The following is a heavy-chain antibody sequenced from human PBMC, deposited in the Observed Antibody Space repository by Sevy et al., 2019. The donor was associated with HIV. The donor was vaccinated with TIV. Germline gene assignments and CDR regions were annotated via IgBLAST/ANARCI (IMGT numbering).Heavy chain of an antibody. Sequence: GGSLRLSCTASGFTFSTYDIHWVRQAPGKGLEWVAIISYDGNYRYYSDSVRGRFSMSGDNSKNTAYLQMSCLSVEDTAVYYCAKNRPSGGSYFSRHGMDVWGRGTTVTVSS. D-gene: IGHD1-26*01. V-gene: IGHV3-30*18. CDR3: AKNRPSGGSYFSRHGMDV. CDR1: GFTFSTYD. CDR2: ISYDGNYR. J-gene: IGHJ6*02.